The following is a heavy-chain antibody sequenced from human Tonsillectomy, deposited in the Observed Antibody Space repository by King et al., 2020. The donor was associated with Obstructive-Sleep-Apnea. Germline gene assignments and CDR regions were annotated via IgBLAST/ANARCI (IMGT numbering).Heavy chain of an antibody. V-gene: IGHV3-30-3*01. J-gene: IGHJ4*02. D-gene: IGHD4-17*01. Sequence: VQLVESGGGVVQPGRSLRLSCAASGFTFSNHAMHWVRQAPGKGPEWVAFISYDGNNKHHADSVRGRFTISRDNSKNTLYLQMNSLRGEDTSVYYCARGDHTTVTTPIDYWGQGILVTVSS. CDR3: ARGDHTTVTTPIDY. CDR2: ISYDGNNK. CDR1: GFTFSNHA.